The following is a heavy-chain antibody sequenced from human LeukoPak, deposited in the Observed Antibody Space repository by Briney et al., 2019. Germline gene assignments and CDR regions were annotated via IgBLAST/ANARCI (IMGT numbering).Heavy chain of an antibody. Sequence: SETLSLTCTVAGASMNNYYWSWIRQPPGKGLEWIGYNHYNGGTNYNPSLKRRVTISIDTTKNQFSLKLSSVTAADTAVYYCESGPYHYYMDVWGRGTTVTVSS. V-gene: IGHV4-59*01. CDR2: NHYNGGT. J-gene: IGHJ6*03. CDR3: ESGPYHYYMDV. CDR1: GASMNNYY.